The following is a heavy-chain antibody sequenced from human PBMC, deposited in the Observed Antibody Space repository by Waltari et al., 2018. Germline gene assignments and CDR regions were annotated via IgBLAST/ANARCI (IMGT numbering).Heavy chain of an antibody. CDR3: ARDRTSLNRYGMDV. CDR2: IWYDGSNK. J-gene: IGHJ6*02. V-gene: IGHV3-33*01. Sequence: QVQLVESGGGVVQPGRSLRLSCAASGFTFSSYGMHWVRQAPGKGLEWVAVIWYDGSNKYYADSVKGRFTISRDNSKNTLYLQMNSLRAEDTAVYYCARDRTSLNRYGMDVWGQGTTVTVSS. CDR1: GFTFSSYG.